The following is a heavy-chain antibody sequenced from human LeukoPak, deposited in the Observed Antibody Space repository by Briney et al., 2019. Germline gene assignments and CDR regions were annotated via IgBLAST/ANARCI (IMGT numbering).Heavy chain of an antibody. D-gene: IGHD3-3*01. CDR1: GGSFSGYY. CDR2: INHSGST. Sequence: SETLSLTCAVYGGSFSGYYWSWIRQPPGKGLEWIGEINHSGSTNYNPSLKSRVTISVDTSKNQFSLKLSSVTAADTAVYYCARVGRFLNWFDPWGQGTLVTVSS. V-gene: IGHV4-34*01. CDR3: ARVGRFLNWFDP. J-gene: IGHJ5*02.